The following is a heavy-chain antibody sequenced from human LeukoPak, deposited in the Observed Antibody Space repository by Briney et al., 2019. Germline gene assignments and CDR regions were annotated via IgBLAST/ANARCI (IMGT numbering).Heavy chain of an antibody. D-gene: IGHD3-10*01. Sequence: SETLSLTCTVSGGSISSSSYYWGWIRQPPGKGLEWIGSIYYSGSTYYNPSLKSRVTISVDTSKNQFSLKLSSVTAADTAMYYCATDQDGFGELIGYWGQGTLVTVSS. CDR2: IYYSGST. V-gene: IGHV4-39*01. J-gene: IGHJ4*02. CDR1: GGSISSSSYY. CDR3: ATDQDGFGELIGY.